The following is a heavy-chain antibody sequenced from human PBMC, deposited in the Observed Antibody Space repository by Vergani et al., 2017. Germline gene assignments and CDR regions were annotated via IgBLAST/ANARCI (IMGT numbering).Heavy chain of an antibody. CDR3: ARDPHQFLEWFLGPNDAFDI. CDR2: INPNSGGT. J-gene: IGHJ3*02. CDR1: GYTFTGYY. V-gene: IGHV1-2*02. Sequence: QVQLVQSGAEVKKPGASVKVSCKASGYTFTGYYMHWVRQAPGQGLEWMGWINPNSGGTNYALKFQGRVTMTRDTSISTAYMELSRLRSDDTAVYYCARDPHQFLEWFLGPNDAFDIWGQGTMVTVSS. D-gene: IGHD3-3*01.